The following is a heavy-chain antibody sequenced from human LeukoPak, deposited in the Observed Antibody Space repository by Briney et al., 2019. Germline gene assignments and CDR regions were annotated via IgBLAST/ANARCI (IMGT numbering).Heavy chain of an antibody. V-gene: IGHV3-23*01. D-gene: IGHD2-2*01. CDR3: AKDPRGYCSSTSCGNY. CDR1: GFTFSSYA. J-gene: IGHJ4*02. Sequence: GGSLRLSCAASGFTFSSYAMSWVRQAPGKGLEWVSAISGSGGSTYYADSVKGRFTTSRDNSKNTLYLQMNSLRAEDTAVYYCAKDPRGYCSSTSCGNYWGQGTLVTVSS. CDR2: ISGSGGST.